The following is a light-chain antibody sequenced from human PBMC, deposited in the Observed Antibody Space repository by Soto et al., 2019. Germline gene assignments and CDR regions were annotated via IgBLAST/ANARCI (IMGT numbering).Light chain of an antibody. CDR1: QSVSSY. V-gene: IGKV3-11*01. Sequence: EIVLTQSPATLSLSPVERATLSCRASQSVSSYLAWYQQKPGQAPRLLIYDASNRATGIPARFSGSGSGTDFTLTISSLEPEDFAVYYCQQRGATFGQGTKVDIK. CDR2: DAS. CDR3: QQRGAT. J-gene: IGKJ1*01.